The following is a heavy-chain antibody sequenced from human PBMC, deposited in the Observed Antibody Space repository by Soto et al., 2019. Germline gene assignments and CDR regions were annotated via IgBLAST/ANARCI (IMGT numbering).Heavy chain of an antibody. Sequence: EVHLVESGGGLVQPGGSLRLSCAASGFTFSNYWMTWVRQAPGKGLEWVANIIKDGSEKSYVDSVKGRFTISRDNAKNSLYLEMHSLRVEDTAVYYCARDWGGLGYWGQGTLVTVSS. CDR1: GFTFSNYW. J-gene: IGHJ4*02. V-gene: IGHV3-7*03. CDR3: ARDWGGLGY. D-gene: IGHD3-10*01. CDR2: IIKDGSEK.